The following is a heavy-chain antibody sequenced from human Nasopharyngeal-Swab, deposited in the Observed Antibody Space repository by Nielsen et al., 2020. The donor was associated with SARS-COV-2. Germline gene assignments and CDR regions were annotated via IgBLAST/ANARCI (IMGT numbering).Heavy chain of an antibody. D-gene: IGHD3-22*01. CDR1: GYTLSNYA. CDR3: ARVSAHIHYYDSSGYPLDY. J-gene: IGHJ4*02. Sequence: ASVKVSCKASGYTLSNYAMYWVRQAPGQRPEFMGWINAGKGNTIYSQKFQGRVTITADESTSTAYMELSSLRSEDTAVYYCARVSAHIHYYDSSGYPLDYWGQGTLVTVSS. CDR2: INAGKGNT. V-gene: IGHV1-3*01.